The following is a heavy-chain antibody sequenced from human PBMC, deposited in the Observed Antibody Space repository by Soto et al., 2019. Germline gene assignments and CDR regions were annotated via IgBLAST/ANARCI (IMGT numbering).Heavy chain of an antibody. Sequence: GGSLRLSCAASGFTFSSYSMNWVRQAPGKGLEWVSYISSSSSTIYYADSVKGRFTISRDNAKNSLYLQMNSLRAEDTAVYYCARTGLLRSFDYWGQGTLVTVSS. D-gene: IGHD5-12*01. V-gene: IGHV3-48*01. CDR2: ISSSSSTI. CDR3: ARTGLLRSFDY. J-gene: IGHJ4*02. CDR1: GFTFSSYS.